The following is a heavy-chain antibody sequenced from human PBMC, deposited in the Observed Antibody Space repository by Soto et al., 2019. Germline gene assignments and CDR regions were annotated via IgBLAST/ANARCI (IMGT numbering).Heavy chain of an antibody. D-gene: IGHD5-12*01. CDR2: IIPIFDTA. J-gene: IGHJ6*02. CDR1: GGTFSSYA. V-gene: IGHV1-69*12. CDR3: ATHPMATITYYSGMDV. Sequence: QVQLVQSGAEVKKPGSSVRVSCKASGGTFSSYAISWVRQAPGQGLEWMGGIIPIFDTADYAQRFQGRVTSTADESPSTAYMELSSLRSEDTAVYYCATHPMATITYYSGMDVWGQGTTVTVSS.